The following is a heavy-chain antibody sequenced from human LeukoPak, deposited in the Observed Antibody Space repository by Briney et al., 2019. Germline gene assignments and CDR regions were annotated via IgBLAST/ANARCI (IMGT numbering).Heavy chain of an antibody. CDR3: ARDAPTGTTYYFDY. D-gene: IGHD1-1*01. Sequence: GGSLRLSCAASGFTFSSYWMSWVRQAPGKGLEWVSSISSSSSYIYYADSVKGRFTFPRDNAKNSLYLQMNSLRAEDTAVYYCARDAPTGTTYYFDYWGQGTLVTVSS. CDR1: GFTFSSYW. V-gene: IGHV3-21*01. J-gene: IGHJ4*02. CDR2: ISSSSSYI.